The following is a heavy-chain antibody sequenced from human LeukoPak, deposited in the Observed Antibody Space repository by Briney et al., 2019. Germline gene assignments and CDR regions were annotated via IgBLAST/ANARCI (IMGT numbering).Heavy chain of an antibody. CDR2: IYYSGST. Sequence: SETLSLTCSVCGGSISSYYWSWIRQPPGKGLEWIGYIYYSGSTNYNPSLKSRVTMSVDTSKNQFSLKLTSVTAADTAVYYCARLRPVAGYDAFDIWGHGTMVTVSS. CDR1: GGSISSYY. CDR3: ARLRPVAGYDAFDI. J-gene: IGHJ3*02. D-gene: IGHD6-19*01. V-gene: IGHV4-59*08.